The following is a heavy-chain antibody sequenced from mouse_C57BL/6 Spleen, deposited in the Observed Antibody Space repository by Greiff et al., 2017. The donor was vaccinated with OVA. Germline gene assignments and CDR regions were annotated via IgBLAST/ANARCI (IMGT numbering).Heavy chain of an antibody. CDR1: GFSLTSYG. Sequence: VKLMESGPGLVQPSQSLSITCTVSGFSLTSYGVHWVRQSPGKGLEWLGVIWSGGSTDYNAAFISRLSIRKDNSKSQVFFKMNSLQSDDTAIYYRARNFYYSNCPLYFDIWGTRTTVTVSS. J-gene: IGHJ1*03. CDR3: ARNFYYSNCPLYFDI. D-gene: IGHD2-5*01. CDR2: IWSGGST. V-gene: IGHV2-2*01.